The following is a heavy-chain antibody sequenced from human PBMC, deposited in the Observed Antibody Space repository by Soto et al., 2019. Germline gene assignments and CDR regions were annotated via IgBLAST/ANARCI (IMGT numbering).Heavy chain of an antibody. Sequence: GGSLRLSCAGSGFTLSDHYIDWVRQAPGKGLEWVGRSRDKAQGYSTAYAASVKGGFTTSRDESKNSVYLQMNSLKTEDTAVYYCARASRDCSGLSCAWGGADYWGQGTLVTVSS. CDR3: ARASRDCSGLSCAWGGADY. J-gene: IGHJ4*02. V-gene: IGHV3-72*01. D-gene: IGHD2-2*01. CDR2: SRDKAQGYST. CDR1: GFTLSDHY.